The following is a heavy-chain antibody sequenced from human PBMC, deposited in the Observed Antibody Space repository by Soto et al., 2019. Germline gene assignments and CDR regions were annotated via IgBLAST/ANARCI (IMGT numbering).Heavy chain of an antibody. CDR2: ISGSGGST. J-gene: IGHJ4*02. V-gene: IGHV3-23*01. CDR1: GFTFSSYA. CDR3: AKAGWSTYYDFWSGYYNYFDY. Sequence: GGSLRLSCAASGFTFSSYAMSWVRQAPGKGLEWVSAISGSGGSTYYADSVKGRFTISRDNSKNTLYLQMNSLRAEDTAVYYCAKAGWSTYYDFWSGYYNYFDYWGQGTLVTVSS. D-gene: IGHD3-3*01.